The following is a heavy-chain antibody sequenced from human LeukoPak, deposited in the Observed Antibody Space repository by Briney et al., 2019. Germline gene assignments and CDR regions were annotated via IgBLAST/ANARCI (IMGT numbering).Heavy chain of an antibody. CDR2: IYSGGST. V-gene: IGHV3-53*01. CDR3: ARVGVYYYYMDV. D-gene: IGHD2-8*01. CDR1: GFTVSSNY. Sequence: PGGYLRLSCAASGFTVSSNYMSWVRQAPGKGLKWVSVIYSGGSTYYADSVKGRFTISRDNSKNTLYLQMNSLRAEDTAVYYCARVGVYYYYMDVWGKGTTVTVSS. J-gene: IGHJ6*03.